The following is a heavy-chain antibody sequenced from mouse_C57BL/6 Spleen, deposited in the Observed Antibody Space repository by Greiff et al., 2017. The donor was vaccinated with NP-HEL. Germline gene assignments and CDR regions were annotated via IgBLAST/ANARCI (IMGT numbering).Heavy chain of an antibody. CDR3: ARGCTSDWYFDV. V-gene: IGHV5-4*03. Sequence: EVKVVESGGGLVKPGGSLKLSCAASGFTFSSYAMSWVRQTPEKRLEWVATISDGGSYTYYPGNVKGRFTLSRDNAKNNPYLQMSHLKSEDTAMYYCARGCTSDWYFDVWGTGTTVTVSS. J-gene: IGHJ1*03. CDR2: ISDGGSYT. CDR1: GFTFSSYA.